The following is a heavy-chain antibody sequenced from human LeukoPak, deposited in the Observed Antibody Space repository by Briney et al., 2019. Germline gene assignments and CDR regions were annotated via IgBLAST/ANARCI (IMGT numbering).Heavy chain of an antibody. V-gene: IGHV3-48*02. CDR3: ARDLSGSYPFDY. Sequence: GGSLRLSCAASGFTFSMYSMNWVRQAPGKGLEWVSYISGYSSTIHYEDSVKGRFTISRDNAKNSLYLQMNSLRDEDTAVYYCARDLSGSYPFDYWGQGTLVTVSS. CDR2: ISGYSSTI. CDR1: GFTFSMYS. J-gene: IGHJ4*02. D-gene: IGHD1-26*01.